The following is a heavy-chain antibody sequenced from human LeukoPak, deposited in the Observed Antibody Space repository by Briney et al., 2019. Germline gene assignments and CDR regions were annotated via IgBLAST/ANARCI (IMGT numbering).Heavy chain of an antibody. CDR2: ISYDGSNK. J-gene: IGHJ4*02. D-gene: IGHD5-18*01. CDR3: ASAGYSSFFYFDY. V-gene: IGHV3-30-3*01. Sequence: GGSLRLSCAASGFTFSSYAMHWVRQAPGKGLEWVAVISYDGSNKYYADSVKGRFTISRDNSKNTLYLQMNSLRAEDTAVYYCASAGYSSFFYFDYWGQGTPVTVSS. CDR1: GFTFSSYA.